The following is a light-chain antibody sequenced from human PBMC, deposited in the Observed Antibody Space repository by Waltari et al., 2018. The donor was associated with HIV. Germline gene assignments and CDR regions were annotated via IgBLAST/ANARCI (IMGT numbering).Light chain of an antibody. CDR2: EVS. J-gene: IGLJ1*01. Sequence: QSALTQPASVSGSPGQSNTLPCTGTSSDVGSYNLVSWYQQHPGKAPKLMIYEVSKRPSGVSNRFSGSKSGNTASLTISGLQAEDEADYYCCSYALRVFGTGTKVTVL. V-gene: IGLV2-23*02. CDR1: SSDVGSYNL. CDR3: CSYALRV.